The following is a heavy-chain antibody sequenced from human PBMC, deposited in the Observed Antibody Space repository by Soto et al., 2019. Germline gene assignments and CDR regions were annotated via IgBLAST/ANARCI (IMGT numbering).Heavy chain of an antibody. CDR2: IYYSGST. CDR3: ARHRGYGLYYFDY. J-gene: IGHJ4*02. Sequence: QLQLQESGPGLVKPSETLSLTCTVSGGSISSSSYYWGWIRQPPGKGLEWIGSIYYSGSTYYNPALKSRVTIPVATSQTPFPLQLRSVPAADAAVYCCARHRGYGLYYFDYWGQGTLVPVSS. CDR1: GGSISSSSYY. D-gene: IGHD4-17*01. V-gene: IGHV4-39*01.